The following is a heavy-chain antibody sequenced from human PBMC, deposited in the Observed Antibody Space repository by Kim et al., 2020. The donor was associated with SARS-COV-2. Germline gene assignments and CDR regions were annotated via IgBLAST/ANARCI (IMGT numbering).Heavy chain of an antibody. V-gene: IGHV4-39*01. D-gene: IGHD4-17*01. J-gene: IGHJ4*02. Sequence: PSLKRRVTISVDASKNQVSLKLSSVTAADPAVYYCARSQTYGDYPADFDYWGQGTLVTVSS. CDR3: ARSQTYGDYPADFDY.